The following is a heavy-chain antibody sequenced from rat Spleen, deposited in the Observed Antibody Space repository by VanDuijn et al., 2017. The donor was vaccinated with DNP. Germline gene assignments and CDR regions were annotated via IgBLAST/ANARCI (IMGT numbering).Heavy chain of an antibody. V-gene: IGHV2-15*01. Sequence: VQLVESGGGLVQPGRSMKLSCAASGFTFSHYYMAWVRQPPGKGLEWVGAIWSDGNTDYSSALKSRLSISRDTSKSQVFLKMNSLQTEDTAIYFCTRDYYSSSFTYWGQGTLVTVSS. CDR3: TRDYYSSSFTY. J-gene: IGHJ3*01. CDR1: GFTFSHYY. D-gene: IGHD1-2*01. CDR2: IWSDGNT.